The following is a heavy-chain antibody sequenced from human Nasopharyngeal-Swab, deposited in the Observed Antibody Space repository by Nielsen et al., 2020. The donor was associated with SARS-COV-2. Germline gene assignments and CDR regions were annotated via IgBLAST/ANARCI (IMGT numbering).Heavy chain of an antibody. CDR2: VSYGGTA. CDR3: ARDESGDYLGLPFDY. V-gene: IGHV4-39*07. Sequence: ESLKISCTVSGASISSSINYWGWIRQSPQKGLEWIGTVSYGGTANYNPSLNSRVTISVDTSKNQFSLKLISVTAADTAVYYCARDESGDYLGLPFDYWGQGTLVTVSS. J-gene: IGHJ4*02. CDR1: GASISSSINY. D-gene: IGHD4-17*01.